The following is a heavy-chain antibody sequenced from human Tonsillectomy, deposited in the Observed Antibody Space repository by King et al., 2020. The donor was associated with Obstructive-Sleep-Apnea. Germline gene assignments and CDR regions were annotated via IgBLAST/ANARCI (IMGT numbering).Heavy chain of an antibody. D-gene: IGHD2-8*01. J-gene: IGHJ4*02. Sequence: VQLVQSGAEVKKPGEALKISCKGSGYSFTSYWIGWGRHMPGKCLEWIGIIYPGDSDTRYIPSFQGQVTISADKSISTAYLQWSSLKASDTAMYYCARLGCTNGVCYFDYWGQGTLVTVSS. CDR1: GYSFTSYW. V-gene: IGHV5-51*01. CDR2: IYPGDSDT. CDR3: ARLGCTNGVCYFDY.